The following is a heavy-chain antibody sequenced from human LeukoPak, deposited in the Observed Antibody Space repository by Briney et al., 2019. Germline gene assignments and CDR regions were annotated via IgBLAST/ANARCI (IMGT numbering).Heavy chain of an antibody. Sequence: PAGGSLRLSCAASGLTISNYWMHWVRQVPGKGLVWVSRINSEGSSISYADSVKGRFTISRDNAKNTLNLQMNSLRAEDTAVYYCARGRGVSLDYWGQGALVTVSS. CDR1: GLTISNYW. CDR3: ARGRGVSLDY. CDR2: INSEGSSI. J-gene: IGHJ4*02. V-gene: IGHV3-74*01. D-gene: IGHD3-10*01.